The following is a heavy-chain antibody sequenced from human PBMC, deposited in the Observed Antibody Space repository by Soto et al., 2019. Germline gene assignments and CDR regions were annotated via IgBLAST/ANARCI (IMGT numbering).Heavy chain of an antibody. CDR2: IYWHDEK. CDR1: GFALSTRGVG. Sequence: QITLKESGPTLVKPTQTLTLTCTCSGFALSTRGVGVGWIRQPPGKALEWLALIYWHDEKRYNPSLKSRLTITKDTSKNQVVLTMTNVDPVDTGTYYCAHRQPSAVCTDRCWFGSWGQGSLVTVSS. V-gene: IGHV2-5*01. D-gene: IGHD6-13*01. CDR3: AHRQPSAVCTDRCWFGS. J-gene: IGHJ5*01.